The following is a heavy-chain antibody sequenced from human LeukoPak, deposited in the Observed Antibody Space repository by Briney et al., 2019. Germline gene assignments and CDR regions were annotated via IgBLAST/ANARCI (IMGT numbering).Heavy chain of an antibody. CDR3: ASNRDYYGSGSYVG. Sequence: GGSLRLSCAASGFTFSSYSMNWVRQAPGKGLEWVSSISSSSSYIYYADSVKGRFTISRDNAKNSLYLQTNSLRAEDTAVYYCASNRDYYGSGSYVGWGQGTLVTVSS. V-gene: IGHV3-21*01. CDR1: GFTFSSYS. D-gene: IGHD3-10*01. J-gene: IGHJ4*02. CDR2: ISSSSSYI.